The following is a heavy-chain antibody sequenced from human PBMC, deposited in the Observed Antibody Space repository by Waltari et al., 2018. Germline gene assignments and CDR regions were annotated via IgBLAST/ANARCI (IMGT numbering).Heavy chain of an antibody. CDR3: AKDAFGNTYLDF. CDR1: GFHFRDFG. V-gene: IGHV3-30*02. Sequence: QVNLVESGGGVVQPGGSLRLSCTTAGFHFRDFGMHWVRQAPGKGLEWVALIWFDGSDKFYADSVRGRFAISRDNSARTLYLDMDSLRLDDTAMYYCAKDAFGNTYLDFWGQGTLVTVSS. CDR2: IWFDGSDK. J-gene: IGHJ4*02. D-gene: IGHD2-2*02.